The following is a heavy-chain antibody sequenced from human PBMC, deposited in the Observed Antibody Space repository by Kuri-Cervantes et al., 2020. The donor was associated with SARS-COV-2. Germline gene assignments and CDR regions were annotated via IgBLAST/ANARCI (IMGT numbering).Heavy chain of an antibody. V-gene: IGHV4-59*01. CDR3: ARREYWYFDL. Sequence: LRLSCTVPGGSISSYYWSWIRQPPGKGLEWIGYIYYSGSTNYNPSLKSRVTISVDTSKNQFSLKLSSVTAADTAVYYCARREYWYFDLWGRGTLVTVSS. J-gene: IGHJ2*01. CDR2: IYYSGST. D-gene: IGHD1-26*01. CDR1: GGSISSYY.